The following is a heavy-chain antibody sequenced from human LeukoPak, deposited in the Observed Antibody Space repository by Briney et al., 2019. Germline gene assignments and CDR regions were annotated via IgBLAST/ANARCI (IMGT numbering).Heavy chain of an antibody. J-gene: IGHJ3*02. CDR3: ARDRFRYCSGGSCSSDAFDI. CDR2: IYTSGST. CDR1: GGSISSYY. V-gene: IGHV4-4*07. D-gene: IGHD2-15*01. Sequence: SETLSLTCTVSGGSISSYYWSCIRQPAGKGLEWIGRIYTSGSTNYNPSLKSRVTMSVDTSKNQFSLKLSSVTAADTAVYYCARDRFRYCSGGSCSSDAFDIWGQGTMVTVSS.